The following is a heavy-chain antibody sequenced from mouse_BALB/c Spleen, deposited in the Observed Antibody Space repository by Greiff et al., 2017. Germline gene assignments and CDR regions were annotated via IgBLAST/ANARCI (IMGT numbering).Heavy chain of an antibody. CDR2: ISSGSSTI. D-gene: IGHD4-1*01. CDR1: GFTFSSFG. CDR3: ARSRLGRGYAMDY. J-gene: IGHJ4*01. V-gene: IGHV5-17*02. Sequence: EVKLQESGGGLVQPGGSRKLSCAASGFTFSSFGMHWVRQAPEKGLEWVAYISSGSSTIYYADTVKGRFTISRDNPKNTLFLQMTSLRSEDTAMYYCARSRLGRGYAMDYWGQGTSVTVSS.